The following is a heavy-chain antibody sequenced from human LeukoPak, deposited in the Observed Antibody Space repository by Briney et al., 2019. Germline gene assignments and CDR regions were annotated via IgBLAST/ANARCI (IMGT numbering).Heavy chain of an antibody. V-gene: IGHV3-21*01. Sequence: GGTLRLSCEASGFTFSAYAMTWVRQAPGKGLEWVSSIGSSSTFIYYADSVKGRFTISRDNAKNSLFLQMNSLRAEDTAVYYCAKAHPGFDYWGQGTLVTVSS. CDR1: GFTFSAYA. CDR2: IGSSSTFI. J-gene: IGHJ4*02. CDR3: AKAHPGFDY.